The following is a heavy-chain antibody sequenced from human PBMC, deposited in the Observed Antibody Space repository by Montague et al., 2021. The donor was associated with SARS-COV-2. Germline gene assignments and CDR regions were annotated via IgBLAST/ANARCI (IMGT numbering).Heavy chain of an antibody. D-gene: IGHD3-3*01. J-gene: IGHJ6*02. Sequence: LRLSCAASGFTFSSYEMNWVRQAPGKGLEWVSYISSSGSTIYYADSMKGRFTISRDNAKNSLYLQMNSLRAEDTAVYYCARGGTYYDFWSGYYNYYYGMDVWGQGAAVTVSS. CDR2: ISSSGSTI. CDR3: ARGGTYYDFWSGYYNYYYGMDV. CDR1: GFTFSSYE. V-gene: IGHV3-48*03.